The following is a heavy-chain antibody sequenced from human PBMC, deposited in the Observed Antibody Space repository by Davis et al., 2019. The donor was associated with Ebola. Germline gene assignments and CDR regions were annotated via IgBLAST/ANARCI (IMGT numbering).Heavy chain of an antibody. CDR3: AKGGWSSYFDY. V-gene: IGHV3-74*01. J-gene: IGHJ4*02. D-gene: IGHD6-19*01. CDR2: INIDGSDT. CDR1: GFTFSSSW. Sequence: GESLKISCAASGFTFSSSWMHWVRQAPGKGLVWVSRINIDGSDTSYADSVKGRFTISRDNAKNTLYLQMNSLRAEDTALFYCAKGGWSSYFDYWGQGTLVTVSS.